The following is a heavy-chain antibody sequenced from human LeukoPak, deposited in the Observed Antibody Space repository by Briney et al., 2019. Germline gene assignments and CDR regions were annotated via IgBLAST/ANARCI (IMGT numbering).Heavy chain of an antibody. CDR3: AKTAGWPYYFDY. CDR2: ISYDGSNK. CDR1: RFTFSSYA. Sequence: GGSLRLSCAASRFTFSSYAMHWVRQAPGKGLEWVAVISYDGSNKYYADSVKGRFTISRDNSKNTLYLQMNNLRAEDTAVYYCAKTAGWPYYFDYWGQGTLVTVSS. J-gene: IGHJ4*02. V-gene: IGHV3-30-3*02. D-gene: IGHD5-24*01.